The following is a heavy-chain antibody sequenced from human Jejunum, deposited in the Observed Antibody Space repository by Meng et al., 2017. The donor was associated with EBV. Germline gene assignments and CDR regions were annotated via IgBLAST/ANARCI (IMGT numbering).Heavy chain of an antibody. CDR3: ARASSERLLDY. CDR1: TDVFSRYEW. Sequence: EQPQEWGPGLVKASGALSLTCAGSTDVFSRYEWWRWVRQPPGKGREWLGEINQVGSTYYNPSLTSRVTISIDTSKRQFSLRLNSMTAADTAVYYCARASSERLLDYWGQGTLVTVSS. J-gene: IGHJ4*02. D-gene: IGHD1-14*01. V-gene: IGHV4-4*02. CDR2: INQVGST.